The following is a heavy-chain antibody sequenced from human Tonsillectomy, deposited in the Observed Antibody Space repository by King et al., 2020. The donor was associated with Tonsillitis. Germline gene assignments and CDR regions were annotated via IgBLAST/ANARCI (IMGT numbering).Heavy chain of an antibody. V-gene: IGHV3-11*01. Sequence: GQLVESGGGLVKPGGSLRLSCAGSGFTFSDYYMSWIRQAPGKGLEWVSYIRSSGSTIYYADSVKGRFTISRDNAKKSLYLQMNSLRAEDTAVYYCARVFRYYSDSSDGAFDIWGQGTMVTVSS. CDR1: GFTFSDYY. CDR2: IRSSGSTI. J-gene: IGHJ3*02. CDR3: ARVFRYYSDSSDGAFDI. D-gene: IGHD3-22*01.